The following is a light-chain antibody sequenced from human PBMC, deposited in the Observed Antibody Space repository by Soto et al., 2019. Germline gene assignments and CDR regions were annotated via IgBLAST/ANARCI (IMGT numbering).Light chain of an antibody. CDR1: QRVCSN. CDR3: QEYCKWSSRT. CDR2: GAA. J-gene: IGKJ1*01. V-gene: IGKV3-15*01. Sequence: TPSTATVGLSTGARTTLSCRASQRVCSNLAGYQQTNGQAPRLLVYGAATRASGIPDRFSGSGSGTKFTLTIISLQSEEFAACYCQEYCKWSSRTVGPGTKVDIK.